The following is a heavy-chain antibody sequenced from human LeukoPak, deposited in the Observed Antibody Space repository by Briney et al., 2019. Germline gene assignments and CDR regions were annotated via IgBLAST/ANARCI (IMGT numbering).Heavy chain of an antibody. V-gene: IGHV4-34*01. CDR2: INHSGST. D-gene: IGHD4-17*01. CDR1: GGSFSGYY. Sequence: SETLSLTCAVYGGSFSGYYWSWIRQPPGKGLEWIGEINHSGSTNYNPSLKSRVTISVDTSKNQFSLKLSSVTAADTAVYYCASRLRGNTATTVKGWLDPWGQGTLVTVSS. J-gene: IGHJ5*02. CDR3: ASRLRGNTATTVKGWLDP.